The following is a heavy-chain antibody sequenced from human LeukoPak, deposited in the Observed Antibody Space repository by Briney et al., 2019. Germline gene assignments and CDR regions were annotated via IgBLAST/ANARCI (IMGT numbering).Heavy chain of an antibody. J-gene: IGHJ5*02. D-gene: IGHD3-3*01. V-gene: IGHV1-69*13. CDR1: GGTFSSYA. Sequence: SVKVSCKASGGTFSSYAISWVRQAPGQGLEWMGGIIPIFGTANYAQKFQGRVTITADESTSTAYMELSSLRSEDTAVYYCARDRGDDFWSTGLNGWFDPWGQGTLVTVSS. CDR3: ARDRGDDFWSTGLNGWFDP. CDR2: IIPIFGTA.